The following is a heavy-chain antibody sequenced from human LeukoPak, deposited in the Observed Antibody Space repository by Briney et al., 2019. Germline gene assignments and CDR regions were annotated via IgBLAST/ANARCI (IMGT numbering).Heavy chain of an antibody. CDR2: INWNGGST. CDR3: ARVPYGPLFYYYYMDV. CDR1: GFTFDDYG. V-gene: IGHV3-20*04. D-gene: IGHD4-17*01. Sequence: GGSLRLSCAASGFTFDDYGMSWVRQAPGKGLEWVSGINWNGGSTGYADSVKGRFTISRDNAKNSLYLQMNSLRAEDTAVYYCARVPYGPLFYYYYMDVWGKGTTVTVSS. J-gene: IGHJ6*03.